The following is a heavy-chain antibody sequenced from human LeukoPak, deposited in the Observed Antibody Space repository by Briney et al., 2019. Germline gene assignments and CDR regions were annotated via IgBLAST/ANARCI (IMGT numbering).Heavy chain of an antibody. J-gene: IGHJ4*02. CDR3: ARLADCSSSSCRSFDY. Sequence: APVKVSCKASGYPFTGYYLHWVRQAPGQGLVWMGWINPNSGFTNYAQKFQGRVTMTRDTSISTAYMELSRLRSDDTAVYYCARLADCSSSSCRSFDYWGQGTLVTVSS. V-gene: IGHV1-2*02. D-gene: IGHD2-2*01. CDR2: INPNSGFT. CDR1: GYPFTGYY.